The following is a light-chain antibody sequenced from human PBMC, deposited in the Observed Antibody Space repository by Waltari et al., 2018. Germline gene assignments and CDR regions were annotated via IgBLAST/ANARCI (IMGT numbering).Light chain of an antibody. CDR1: SSDVGGFNY. J-gene: IGLJ2*01. V-gene: IGLV2-14*03. CDR2: DVT. CDR3: NSYSDSNSLVV. Sequence: QSALTQPASVSGSPGQSITISCTGTSSDVGGFNYVSWFQQHPGKAPKLIIFDVTNRSSGVSNRFSGSKSGHTASLAISGLQADDEAHYFCNSYSDSNSLVVFGGGTRLTVL.